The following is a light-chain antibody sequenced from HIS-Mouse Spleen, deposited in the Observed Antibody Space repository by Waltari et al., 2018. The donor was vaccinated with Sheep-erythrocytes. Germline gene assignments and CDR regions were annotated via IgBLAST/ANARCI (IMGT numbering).Light chain of an antibody. Sequence: SSELTQDPAVSVAWGQTVRITCQGDSLRSYYASWYQKKPGQAPVLVIYGKNNRPSGIPDRFSGSSSGNTASLTITGAQAEDEADYYCNSRDSSGNHVVFGGGTKLTVL. J-gene: IGLJ2*01. V-gene: IGLV3-19*01. CDR1: SLRSYY. CDR2: GKN. CDR3: NSRDSSGNHVV.